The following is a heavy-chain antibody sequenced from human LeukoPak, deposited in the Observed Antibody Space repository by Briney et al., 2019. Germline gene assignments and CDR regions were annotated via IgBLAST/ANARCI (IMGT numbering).Heavy chain of an antibody. CDR1: GFTFSSYS. V-gene: IGHV3-21*01. D-gene: IGHD3-10*01. CDR3: AGDGGYGEGWFDP. Sequence: GGSLRLSCAASGFTFSSYSMNWVRQAPGKGLEWVSSISSSSSYIYYADSVKGRFTISRDNAKNSLYLQMNSLRAEDTAVYYCAGDGGYGEGWFDPWGQGTLVPSPQ. CDR2: ISSSSSYI. J-gene: IGHJ5*02.